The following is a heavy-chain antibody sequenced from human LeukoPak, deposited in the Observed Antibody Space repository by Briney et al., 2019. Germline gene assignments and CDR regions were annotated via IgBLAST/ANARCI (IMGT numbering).Heavy chain of an antibody. Sequence: GGSLRLSCAASGFTFSSYGMHWVRQAPGKGLEWVAVIWYDGSNKYYADSVKGRFTISRDNSKNTLYLQMNSLRAEDTAVYYCARDLVARLYGMDVWGQGTTVTVS. CDR1: GFTFSSYG. CDR3: ARDLVARLYGMDV. V-gene: IGHV3-33*01. D-gene: IGHD2-8*02. CDR2: IWYDGSNK. J-gene: IGHJ6*02.